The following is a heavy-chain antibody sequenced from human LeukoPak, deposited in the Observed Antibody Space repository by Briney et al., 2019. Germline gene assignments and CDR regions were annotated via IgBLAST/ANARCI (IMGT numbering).Heavy chain of an antibody. CDR3: ATGVPAAGLGLEF. J-gene: IGHJ4*02. D-gene: IGHD6-13*01. CDR2: IYYSGST. V-gene: IGHV4-59*01. Sequence: SETLSLTCTVSGDSISSYYWSWIRQPPGKGLEWIGYIYYSGSTNYNPSLKSRVTISVDTSKNQFSLKVTSVTAADTALYYCATGVPAAGLGLEFWGQGTLVTVSS. CDR1: GDSISSYY.